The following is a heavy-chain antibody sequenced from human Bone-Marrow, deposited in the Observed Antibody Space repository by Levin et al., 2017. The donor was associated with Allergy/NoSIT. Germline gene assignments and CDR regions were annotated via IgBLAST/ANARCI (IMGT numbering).Heavy chain of an antibody. J-gene: IGHJ4*02. Sequence: HPGGSLRLSCAASGFTFNLYTMHWVRQAPGKGPEWVALISFDGSDQHYADSVKGRFIISRDNSKDTLYLQMNSLTPEDTAFYYCARFDRGVIPFDFWGQGSLVTVSS. V-gene: IGHV3-30*04. CDR3: ARFDRGVIPFDF. CDR2: ISFDGSDQ. CDR1: GFTFNLYT. D-gene: IGHD3-16*02.